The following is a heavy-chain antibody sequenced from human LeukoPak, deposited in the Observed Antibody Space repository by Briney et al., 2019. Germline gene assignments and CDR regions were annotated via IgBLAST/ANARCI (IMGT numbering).Heavy chain of an antibody. D-gene: IGHD2-2*01. CDR2: ISSSSSYI. Sequence: GGSLRLSCAASGFTFSSYSTNWVRQAPGKGLEWVSSISSSSSYIYYADSVKGRFTISRDNAKNSLYLQMNSLRAEDTAVYYCARDNAPYYYYYYMDVWGKGTTVTVSS. CDR3: ARDNAPYYYYYYMDV. V-gene: IGHV3-21*01. CDR1: GFTFSSYS. J-gene: IGHJ6*03.